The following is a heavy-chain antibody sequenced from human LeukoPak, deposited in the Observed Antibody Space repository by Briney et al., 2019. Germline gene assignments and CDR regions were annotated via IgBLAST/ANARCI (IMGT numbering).Heavy chain of an antibody. CDR3: ARRRRALIAVAGTYYFDY. CDR1: GYSISSGYY. J-gene: IGHJ4*02. Sequence: PSETLSLTCTVSGYSISSGYYWGWIRQPPGKGLEWIGSIYHSGSTYYNPSLKSRVTISVDTSKNQFSLKLSSVTAADTAVYYCARRRRALIAVAGTYYFDYWGQGTLVTVSS. CDR2: IYHSGST. V-gene: IGHV4-38-2*02. D-gene: IGHD6-19*01.